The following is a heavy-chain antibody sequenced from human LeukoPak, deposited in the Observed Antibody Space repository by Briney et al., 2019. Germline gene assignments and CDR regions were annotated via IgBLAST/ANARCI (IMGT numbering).Heavy chain of an antibody. V-gene: IGHV1-46*01. CDR1: GYSFTSHY. CDR2: INPTGDRT. D-gene: IGHD2-21*02. CDR3: ARDEGSQGMPTAIYDY. J-gene: IGHJ4*02. Sequence: GASVKVSCKASGYSFTSHYMHWVRQAPGQGLEWMGYINPTGDRTTYAQKFQGRVTMTRDRSTNTLYMELSSLRYEDTAFYYCARDEGSQGMPTAIYDYWGQGSLVTVSS.